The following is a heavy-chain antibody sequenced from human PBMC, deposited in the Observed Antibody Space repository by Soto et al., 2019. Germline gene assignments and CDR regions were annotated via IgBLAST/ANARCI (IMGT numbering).Heavy chain of an antibody. CDR1: GGSFSGYY. CDR3: ARGRDFWSGLDMDV. D-gene: IGHD3-3*01. V-gene: IGHV4-34*01. J-gene: IGHJ6*02. CDR2: INHSGST. Sequence: QVQLQQWGAGLLKPSETLSLTCAVYGGSFSGYYWSWIRQPPGKGLEWIGEINHSGSTNYNPSLKSRVTISVDTSKNQFSLKLSSVTAADTAVYYCARGRDFWSGLDMDVWGQGTTVTVSS.